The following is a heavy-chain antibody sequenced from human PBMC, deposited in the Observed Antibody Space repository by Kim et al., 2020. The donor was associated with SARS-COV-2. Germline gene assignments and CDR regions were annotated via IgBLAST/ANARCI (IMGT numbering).Heavy chain of an antibody. V-gene: IGHV1-2*04. CDR3: ARAPYYYDSSGYYPAPGFDY. D-gene: IGHD3-22*01. CDR1: GYTFTGYY. J-gene: IGHJ4*02. Sequence: ASVKVSCKASGYTFTGYYMHWVRQAPGQGLEWMGWINPNSGGTNYAQKFQGWVTMTRDTSISTAYMELSRLRSDDTAVYYCARAPYYYDSSGYYPAPGFDYWGQGTLVTVSS. CDR2: INPNSGGT.